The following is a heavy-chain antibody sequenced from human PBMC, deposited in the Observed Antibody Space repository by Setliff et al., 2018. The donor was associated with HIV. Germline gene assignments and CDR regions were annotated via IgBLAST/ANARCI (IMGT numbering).Heavy chain of an antibody. CDR1: GGSISSSGPGYY. J-gene: IGHJ4*02. CDR2: VYYSGRT. V-gene: IGHV4-39*01. CDR3: ARSQPDTIFGVVTFDC. D-gene: IGHD3-3*01. Sequence: SETLSLTCTVSGGSISSSGPGYYWGGVRQPPGGGLEWIGSVYYSGRTYYNPSLRSRVTISVDTSKNQLSLRLTSMAAADTAMYYCARSQPDTIFGVVTFDCWGQGKMVTVSS.